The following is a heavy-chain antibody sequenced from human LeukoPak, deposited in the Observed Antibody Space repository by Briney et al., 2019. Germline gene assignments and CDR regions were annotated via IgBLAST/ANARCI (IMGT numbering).Heavy chain of an antibody. V-gene: IGHV3-30*02. CDR3: ARDMDTAMVLGYFDY. J-gene: IGHJ4*02. D-gene: IGHD5-18*01. CDR1: GFTFSSYG. Sequence: PGGSLRLSCAASGFTFSSYGMHWVRQAPGKGLEWVAFIRYDGSNKYYADSVKGRFTISRDNSKNTLYLQMNSLRAEDTAVYYCARDMDTAMVLGYFDYWGQGTLVTVSS. CDR2: IRYDGSNK.